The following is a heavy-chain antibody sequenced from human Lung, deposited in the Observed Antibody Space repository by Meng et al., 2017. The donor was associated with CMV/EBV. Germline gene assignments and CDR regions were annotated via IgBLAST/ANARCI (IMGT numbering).Heavy chain of an antibody. J-gene: IGHJ5*02. V-gene: IGHV1-8*03. CDR3: ARGLWSGIKGWFDP. Sequence: ASVXVSXKASGYTFTSYDINWVRQATGQGLEWMGWMNPNNGNTGYAQKFQGRVTITRDSSINTAYMELSSLRSEDTAVYYCARGLWSGIKGWFDPWGQGTXVNGYS. CDR2: MNPNNGNT. CDR1: GYTFTSYD. D-gene: IGHD3-3*01.